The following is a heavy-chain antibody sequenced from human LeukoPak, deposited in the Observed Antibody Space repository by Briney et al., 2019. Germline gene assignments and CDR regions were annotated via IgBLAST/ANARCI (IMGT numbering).Heavy chain of an antibody. CDR2: ISYTGST. CDR1: GASINSAGYY. J-gene: IGHJ4*02. V-gene: IGHV4-31*03. CDR3: ARGDY. Sequence: SETLSLTCTVSGASINSAGYYWSWIRQLPGKGLEWIGYISYTGSTYYNPSLKSRVIISRDTSKSQFSLKLSSVTAADTAIYYCARGDYWGQGTLVTVSS.